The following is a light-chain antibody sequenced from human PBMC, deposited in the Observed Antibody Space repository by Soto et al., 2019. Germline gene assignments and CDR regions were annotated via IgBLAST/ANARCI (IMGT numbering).Light chain of an antibody. V-gene: IGLV2-14*03. CDR2: EVT. CDR3: SSYTSSTTLV. J-gene: IGLJ3*02. CDR1: SNDVGNYNY. Sequence: QSVLTQPASVSGSPRQSITISCTGTSNDVGNYNYVSWYQQYPGKAPKLIIYEVTNRPSGVSNRFSGSKSGNTASLTISGLQTEDEADYYCSSYTSSTTLVFGGGTKVTVL.